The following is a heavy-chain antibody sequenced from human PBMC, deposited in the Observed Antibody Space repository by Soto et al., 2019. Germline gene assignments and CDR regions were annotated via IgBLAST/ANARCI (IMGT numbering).Heavy chain of an antibody. J-gene: IGHJ6*02. Sequence: QSQTLSLTCAISGDSVSSNSAAWNWIRQSPSRGLEWLGRTYYRSKWYNDYAVSVKSRITINPDTSKNQFSLQLNSVTPEDTAVYYCARDYSSGGNYYYYGMDVWGQGTTVTVSS. CDR1: GDSVSSNSAA. D-gene: IGHD6-19*01. V-gene: IGHV6-1*01. CDR2: TYYRSKWYN. CDR3: ARDYSSGGNYYYYGMDV.